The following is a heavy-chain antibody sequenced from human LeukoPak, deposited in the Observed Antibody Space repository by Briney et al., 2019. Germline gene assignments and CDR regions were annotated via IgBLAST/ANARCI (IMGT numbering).Heavy chain of an antibody. J-gene: IGHJ3*02. CDR1: GFTFSSYG. Sequence: PGGSLRLSCAASGFTFSSYGMHWVRQAPGKGLEWVAFISYDGSNKYYADSVKGRFTISRDNSKNTLYLQMNSLRAEDTAVYYCARDREVGGNEAFDIWGQGTMVTVSS. CDR3: ARDREVGGNEAFDI. V-gene: IGHV3-30*03. D-gene: IGHD1-1*01. CDR2: ISYDGSNK.